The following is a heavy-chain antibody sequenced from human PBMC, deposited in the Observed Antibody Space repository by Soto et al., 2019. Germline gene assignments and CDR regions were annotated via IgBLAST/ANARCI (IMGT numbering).Heavy chain of an antibody. CDR1: GGSINDYY. J-gene: IGHJ4*01. CDR3: VAGPDRAKSAY. CDR2: GLRPDYT. Sequence: SETLSLTCTVSGGSINDYYWSWTRQPPGKGLEWIAYGLRPDYTGYNPSLRNRVTISPDTSKNQFSLRLISVTAADTAVYYCVAGPDRAKSAYWGQGTLVTVSS. V-gene: IGHV4-59*01.